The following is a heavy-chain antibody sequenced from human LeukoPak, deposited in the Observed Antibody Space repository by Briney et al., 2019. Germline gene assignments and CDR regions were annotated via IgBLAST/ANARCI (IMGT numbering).Heavy chain of an antibody. CDR1: GFTLSSYA. Sequence: GGSLRLSCAASGFTLSSYAMSWVRQAPGKGLEWVSAISVSGNTYHTDSVKGRFTISRDSSKNTLYLQMNRLRAEDAAVYYCAKAPVTTCSGAYCYPFDYWGQGTLVTVSS. CDR2: ISVSGNT. V-gene: IGHV3-23*01. J-gene: IGHJ4*02. D-gene: IGHD2-21*01. CDR3: AKAPVTTCSGAYCYPFDY.